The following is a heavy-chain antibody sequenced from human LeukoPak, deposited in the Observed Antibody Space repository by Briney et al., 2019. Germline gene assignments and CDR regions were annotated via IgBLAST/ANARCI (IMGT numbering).Heavy chain of an antibody. D-gene: IGHD4-23*01. CDR2: IYPGDSDT. V-gene: IGHV5-51*01. CDR1: GYSFTNYW. Sequence: GESLKISCQGSGYSFTNYWIGWVRQMPGKGLEGMGIIYPGDSDTRYSPSFQGQVTISADKSISTAYLQWATLEASDTAMYYCVRLVYGGSSRHFQDWGQGTLVTVSS. CDR3: VRLVYGGSSRHFQD. J-gene: IGHJ1*01.